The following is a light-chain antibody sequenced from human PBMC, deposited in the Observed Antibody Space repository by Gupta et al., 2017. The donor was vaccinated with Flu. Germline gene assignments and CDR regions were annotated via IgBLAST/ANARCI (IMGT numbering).Light chain of an antibody. CDR2: GAS. Sequence: ATLSLSPGERASLSCRASESVTSASLAWYQHQPGQTPRLLIYGASSRATGIPDRFTGSGSGTEFTLTINRLEPEDFAVYYCQQYGSAPKTFGQGTRLEIK. CDR3: QQYGSAPKT. J-gene: IGKJ2*01. V-gene: IGKV3-20*01. CDR1: ESVTSAS.